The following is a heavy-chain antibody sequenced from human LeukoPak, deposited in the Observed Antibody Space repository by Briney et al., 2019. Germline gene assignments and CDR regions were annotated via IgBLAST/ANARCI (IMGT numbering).Heavy chain of an antibody. CDR2: ISGSGGST. D-gene: IGHD2-15*01. CDR3: AKDQSEVVGAPETFDY. CDR1: GFTFSSYA. J-gene: IGHJ4*02. V-gene: IGHV3-23*01. Sequence: RGSLRLSCAASGFTFSSYAMSWVRQAPGKGLEWVSAISGSGGSTYYADSVKGRFTISRDNSKNTLYLQMNSLRAEDTAVYYCAKDQSEVVGAPETFDYWGQGTLVTVSS.